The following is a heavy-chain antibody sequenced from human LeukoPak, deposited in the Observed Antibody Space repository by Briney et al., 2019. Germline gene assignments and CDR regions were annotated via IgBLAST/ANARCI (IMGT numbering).Heavy chain of an antibody. V-gene: IGHV4-61*02. CDR2: IYTGGSA. CDR1: GGSISSENYY. J-gene: IGHJ4*02. Sequence: SSQTLSLTCSVSGGSISSENYYWSWIRQPAGKGLEWIGRIYTGGSANYNPSLKSRVTISVDTSKNQFSLKLNSVTAADTAVYYCAREVYFVGSGYYFRYFDSWGQGTLVTVSS. D-gene: IGHD3-22*01. CDR3: AREVYFVGSGYYFRYFDS.